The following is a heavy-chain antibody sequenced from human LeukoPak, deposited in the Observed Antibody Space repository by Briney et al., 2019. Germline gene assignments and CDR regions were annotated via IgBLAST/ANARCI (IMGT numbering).Heavy chain of an antibody. V-gene: IGHV1-2*02. CDR1: GYTFTGYY. Sequence: ASVKVSCKASGYTFTGYYMHWVRQAPGQGLEWMGWINPNSSGTNYAQKFQGRVTMTRDTSISTAYMELSRLRSDDTAVYYCARDPNYYYYMDVWGKGTTVTVSS. CDR3: ARDPNYYYYMDV. CDR2: INPNSSGT. J-gene: IGHJ6*03.